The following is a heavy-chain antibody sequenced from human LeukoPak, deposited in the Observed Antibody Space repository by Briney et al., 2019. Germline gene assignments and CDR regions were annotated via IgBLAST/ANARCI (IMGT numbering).Heavy chain of an antibody. D-gene: IGHD5-18*01. Sequence: GGSLRLSCSASGFTFSGYAMHWVRQAPGKGLEYVSAISSNGGSTYYADSVKGRFTISRDNSKNTLYLQMSSLRAEDTAVYYCVKPGYSYGYYFDYWGQGTLVTVSS. CDR3: VKPGYSYGYYFDY. V-gene: IGHV3-64D*06. J-gene: IGHJ4*02. CDR2: ISSNGGST. CDR1: GFTFSGYA.